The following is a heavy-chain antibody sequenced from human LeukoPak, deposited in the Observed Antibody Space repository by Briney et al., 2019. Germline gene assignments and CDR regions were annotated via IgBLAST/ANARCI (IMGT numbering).Heavy chain of an antibody. V-gene: IGHV1-24*01. Sequence: ASVKVSCKVSGYTLTELSMHWVRQAPGKGLEWMGGFDPEDGETIYAQKFQGRVTMTTDTSTSTAYMELRSLRSDDTAVYYCARVVISAAGTRDLDYWGQGTLVTVSS. CDR2: FDPEDGET. CDR3: ARVVISAAGTRDLDY. D-gene: IGHD6-13*01. J-gene: IGHJ4*02. CDR1: GYTLTELS.